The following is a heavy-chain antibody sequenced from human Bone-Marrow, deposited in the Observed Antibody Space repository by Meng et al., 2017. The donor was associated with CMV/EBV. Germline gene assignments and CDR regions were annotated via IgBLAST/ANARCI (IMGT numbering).Heavy chain of an antibody. V-gene: IGHV3-30-3*01. Sequence: GESLKISCAASGFTFSSYAMHWVRQAPGKGLEWVAVISDDGSNKYYADYVKGRFTISRDNSKNTLYLQMNSLRAEDTAVYYCARERGGYSYSYYFDYWGQGTLVTVSS. CDR3: ARERGGYSYSYYFDY. CDR1: GFTFSSYA. CDR2: ISDDGSNK. J-gene: IGHJ4*02. D-gene: IGHD5-18*01.